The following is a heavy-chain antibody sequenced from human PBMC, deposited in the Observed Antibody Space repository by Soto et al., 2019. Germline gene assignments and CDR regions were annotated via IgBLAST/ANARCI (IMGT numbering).Heavy chain of an antibody. CDR2: IYHSGST. Sequence: PSETLSLTCAVSGYSISSGYYWGWIRQPPGKGLEWIGSIYHSGSTYYNPSLKSRVTISVDTSKNQFSLKLSSVTAADTAVYYCARAEARDGPEVYFDYWGQGTLVTVSS. CDR1: GYSISSGYY. J-gene: IGHJ4*02. V-gene: IGHV4-38-2*01. CDR3: ARAEARDGPEVYFDY.